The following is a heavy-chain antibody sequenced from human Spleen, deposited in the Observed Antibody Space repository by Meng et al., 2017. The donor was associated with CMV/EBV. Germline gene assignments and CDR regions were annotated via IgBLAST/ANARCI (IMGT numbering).Heavy chain of an antibody. CDR1: GYTFTGYD. J-gene: IGHJ4*02. D-gene: IGHD2-8*01. CDR3: ARLDWCSNGVCLYYSDF. V-gene: IGHV1-8*01. CDR2: MNPRSGST. Sequence: ASVKVSCKASGYTFTGYDINWVRQATGQGLEWMGYMNPRSGSTGYARKFQGRVTMTRNTSISTAYMELSSLGSEDTAVYYCARLDWCSNGVCLYYSDFWGQGTLVTVSS.